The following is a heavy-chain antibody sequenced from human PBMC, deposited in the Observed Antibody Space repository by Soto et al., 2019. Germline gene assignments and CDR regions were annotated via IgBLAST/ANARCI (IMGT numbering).Heavy chain of an antibody. Sequence: PGGSLWLSCADSVFTFIVYSMNWVRQAPGKGLEWVSSITSGSSSIKYAKSVEGRFAISRDNAQRSLYLQMNSLSAEDTAVYYCARGLSIGWTFDYWGQGALVTVSS. J-gene: IGHJ4*02. V-gene: IGHV3-21*01. CDR1: VFTFIVYS. D-gene: IGHD6-19*01. CDR3: ARGLSIGWTFDY. CDR2: ITSGSSSI.